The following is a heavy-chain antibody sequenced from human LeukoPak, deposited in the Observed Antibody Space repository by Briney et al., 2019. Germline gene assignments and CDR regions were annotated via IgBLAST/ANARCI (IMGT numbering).Heavy chain of an antibody. V-gene: IGHV3-7*01. CDR3: ARDSTGRLGIAARGTGY. CDR2: IKQDGSEK. D-gene: IGHD6-6*01. Sequence: PGGSLRLSCAASGFTFSSYWMSWVRQAPGKGLEWVANIKQDGSEKYYVDSVKGRFTISRDNAKNSLYLQMNSLRAEETAVYYCARDSTGRLGIAARGTGYWGQGTLVTVSS. CDR1: GFTFSSYW. J-gene: IGHJ4*02.